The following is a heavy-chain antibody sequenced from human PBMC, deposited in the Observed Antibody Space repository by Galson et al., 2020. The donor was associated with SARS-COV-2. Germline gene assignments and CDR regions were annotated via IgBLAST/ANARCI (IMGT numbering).Heavy chain of an antibody. CDR1: GFTLGDYG. J-gene: IGHJ6*02. CDR3: ARGGVYCGGDCYAMDV. D-gene: IGHD2-21*02. V-gene: IGHV3-20*01. Sequence: GGSLRLSCAASGFTLGDYGMSWVRQAPGKGLEWVSSINWNGGGTAYAGSVKGRFTISRDNAKNSLYLQMNSLRAEDTALYHCARGGVYCGGDCYAMDVWGQGTTVTVSS. CDR2: INWNGGGT.